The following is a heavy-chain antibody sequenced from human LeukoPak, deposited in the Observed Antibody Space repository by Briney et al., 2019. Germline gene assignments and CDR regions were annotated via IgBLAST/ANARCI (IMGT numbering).Heavy chain of an antibody. CDR1: GFTFSSYW. V-gene: IGHV3-74*01. CDR3: AKDYYDSSGYLLGGAFDI. Sequence: GGSLRLSCAASGFTFSSYWMHWVRQAPGKGLVWVSRINSDGSSTSYAESVKGRFTISRDNSKNTLYLQMNSLRGEDTAVYYCAKDYYDSSGYLLGGAFDIWGQGTMVTVSS. CDR2: INSDGSST. D-gene: IGHD3-22*01. J-gene: IGHJ3*02.